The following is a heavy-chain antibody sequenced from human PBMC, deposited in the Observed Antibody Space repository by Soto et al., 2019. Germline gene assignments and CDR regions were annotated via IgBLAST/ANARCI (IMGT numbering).Heavy chain of an antibody. Sequence: SETLSLTCTVSGGSISSYYWSWIRQPPGKGLEWIGYIYYSGSTNYNPSPKSRVTISVDTSKNQFSLKLSSVTAADTAVYYCARSLNYYDSSGYHGWFDPWGQGTLVTVSS. CDR2: IYYSGST. J-gene: IGHJ5*02. CDR3: ARSLNYYDSSGYHGWFDP. V-gene: IGHV4-59*01. CDR1: GGSISSYY. D-gene: IGHD3-22*01.